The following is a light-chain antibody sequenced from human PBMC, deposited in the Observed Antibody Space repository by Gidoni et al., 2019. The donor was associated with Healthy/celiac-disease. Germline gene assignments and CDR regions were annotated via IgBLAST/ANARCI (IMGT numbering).Light chain of an antibody. CDR2: EGS. CDR1: SSDVGSYNL. Sequence: QSALTQTASVSGSPGQSITISCTGTSSDVGSYNLVSWYQQHPGHAPKLMIYEGSKRPSGVSNRFSGSKSGNTASLTISGLQAEDEADYYCCSYAGSSTWVFGGGTKLTVL. CDR3: CSYAGSSTWV. V-gene: IGLV2-23*01. J-gene: IGLJ3*02.